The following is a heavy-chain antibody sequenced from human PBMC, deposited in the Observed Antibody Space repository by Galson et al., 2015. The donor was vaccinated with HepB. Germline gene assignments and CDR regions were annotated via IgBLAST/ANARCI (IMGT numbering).Heavy chain of an antibody. CDR3: AREGEWEAFFDY. CDR2: INNDGRTI. Sequence: SLRLSCAVSGFNVDNYGLDWVRQTPGKGLEWVAHINNDGRTIYYGDSVKGRFVISRDNAKKLLFLQLNSLRVEDTAIYFCAREGEWEAFFDYWGQGTLVTVSS. CDR1: GFNVDNYG. J-gene: IGHJ4*02. V-gene: IGHV3-48*03. D-gene: IGHD1-26*01.